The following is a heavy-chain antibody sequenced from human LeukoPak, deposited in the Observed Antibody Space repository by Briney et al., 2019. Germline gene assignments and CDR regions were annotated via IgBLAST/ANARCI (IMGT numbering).Heavy chain of an antibody. V-gene: IGHV4-30-2*01. CDR3: ARDRAGLGLLDF. J-gene: IGHJ3*01. CDR1: GGPISSGGFS. D-gene: IGHD1-26*01. Sequence: SETLSLTCTVSGGPISSGGFSWTWIRQPPGKGLEWIGYIFQSGSPSYNPSLRSRVTISVATSTNQFSLRLSSVTAADTAMYYCARDRAGLGLLDFWGQGAMVTVLS. CDR2: IFQSGSP.